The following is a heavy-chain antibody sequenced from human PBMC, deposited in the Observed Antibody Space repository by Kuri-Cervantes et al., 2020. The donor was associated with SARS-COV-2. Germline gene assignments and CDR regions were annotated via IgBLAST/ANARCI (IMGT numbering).Heavy chain of an antibody. Sequence: SQTLSLTCAVSGGSFSGYYWNWIRQPPVKGLECIGEINDSGSTNYNPSLKRRVTISVDTSKNQFSLKLSSVTAADTAAYYCARRVPLMASGDWEGYYFDYWGQGTLVTVSS. CDR3: ARRVPLMASGDWEGYYFDY. J-gene: IGHJ4*02. CDR1: GGSFSGYY. CDR2: INDSGST. V-gene: IGHV4-34*01. D-gene: IGHD2-8*01.